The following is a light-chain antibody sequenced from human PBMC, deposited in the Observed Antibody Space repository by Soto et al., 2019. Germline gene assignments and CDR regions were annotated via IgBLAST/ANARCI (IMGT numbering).Light chain of an antibody. J-gene: IGLJ1*01. CDR1: TGPVTNGHF. Sequence: QAVVTQEPSLTVSPGGTVTLNCGSSTGPVTNGHFPYWFQQKPGQAPRPLIYDTDNKHSWTPARFSASLLGDKAALTLSGALPEDEADYYCLLSYTGRLYVFGPGTKVTVL. V-gene: IGLV7-46*01. CDR3: LLSYTGRLYV. CDR2: DTD.